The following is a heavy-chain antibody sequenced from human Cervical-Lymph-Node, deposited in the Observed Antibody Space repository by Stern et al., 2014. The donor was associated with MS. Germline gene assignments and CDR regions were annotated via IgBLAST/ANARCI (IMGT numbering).Heavy chain of an antibody. CDR3: ARHRGRAGWYEVAN. V-gene: IGHV1-18*01. CDR2: TPGYTGNIDNT. J-gene: IGHJ4*02. D-gene: IGHD6-19*01. Sequence: QVQLVQSGAEANKPWASVKVSCKDSGYTFTSYGLSWVRQAPGQGLEWMGRTPGYTGNIDNTNYAHKLQGRVTMTTDTSTSTVYMELRSLRSDDPAVYYCARHRGRAGWYEVANWGQETLVTVSS. CDR1: GYTFTSYG.